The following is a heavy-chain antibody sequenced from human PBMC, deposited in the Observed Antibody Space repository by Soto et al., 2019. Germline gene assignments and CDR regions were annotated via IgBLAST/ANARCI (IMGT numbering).Heavy chain of an antibody. J-gene: IGHJ5*02. CDR2: ISGSGGST. D-gene: IGHD3-10*01. CDR3: ATDRGPGTMVRGVLLGFDP. Sequence: EVQLLESGGGLVQPGGSLRLSCAASGFTFSSYAMSWVRQAPGKGLEWVSAISGSGGSTYYADSVKGRFTSTRDNYKTPLYLQMNSLIAEDTAVYYCATDRGPGTMVRGVLLGFDPWGQGTLVTVSS. CDR1: GFTFSSYA. V-gene: IGHV3-23*01.